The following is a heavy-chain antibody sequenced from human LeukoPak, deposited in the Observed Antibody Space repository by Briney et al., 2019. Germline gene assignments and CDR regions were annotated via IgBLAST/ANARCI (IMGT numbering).Heavy chain of an antibody. CDR2: INHSGNT. D-gene: IGHD3-10*01. V-gene: IGHV4-34*01. CDR1: GGSFSDHY. J-gene: IGHJ4*02. Sequence: PSETLSLTCGVYGGSFSDHYWTWIRQPPGKGLEWIGEINHSGNTNYNPSLKSRVTTSVDTSKNQFSLRLTSVTAADTAVYYCARGLIRYYSGSGTSGNFDYWGQGTLVTVSS. CDR3: ARGLIRYYSGSGTSGNFDY.